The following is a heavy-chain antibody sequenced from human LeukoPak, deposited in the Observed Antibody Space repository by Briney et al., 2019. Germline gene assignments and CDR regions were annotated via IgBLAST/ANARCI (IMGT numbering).Heavy chain of an antibody. CDR3: ARHLNSGSYTDAFDI. CDR2: IYYSGNT. CDR1: GGSISSYY. D-gene: IGHD1-26*01. Sequence: SETLSLTCTVSGGSISSYYWSWIRQPPGKGLEWIGYIYYSGNTNYNPSLKSRVTISVDTSKNQLSLKVSSVTAADTAVYYCARHLNSGSYTDAFDIWGQGTMVTVSA. J-gene: IGHJ3*02. V-gene: IGHV4-59*08.